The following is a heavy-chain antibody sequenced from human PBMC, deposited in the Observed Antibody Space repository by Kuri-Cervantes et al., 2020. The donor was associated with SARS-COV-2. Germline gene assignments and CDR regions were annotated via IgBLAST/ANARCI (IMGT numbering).Heavy chain of an antibody. CDR3: ARGPPPGKITMVRGPYYGNGG. CDR2: IGTAGDT. J-gene: IGHJ6*02. D-gene: IGHD3-10*01. V-gene: IGHV3-13*01. CDR1: GFTFSSYD. Sequence: GGSLRLSCAVYGFTFSSYDMHWVRQATGKGLEWVSAIGTAGDTYYPGSVKGRFTISRENAKNSLYLQMNSLRAGGTAVYYCARGPPPGKITMVRGPYYGNGGRGQGTTVTVSS.